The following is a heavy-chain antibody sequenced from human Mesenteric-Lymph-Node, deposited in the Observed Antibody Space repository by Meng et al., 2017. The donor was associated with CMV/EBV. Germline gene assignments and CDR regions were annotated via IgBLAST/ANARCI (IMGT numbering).Heavy chain of an antibody. D-gene: IGHD2-21*02. V-gene: IGHV3-30*02. CDR1: GFTFRSYG. CDR2: IQLVGNNK. Sequence: GESLKISCTASGFTFRSYGMHWVRQAPGKGLEWVTFIQLVGNNKYYADSVKGRFTISRDNSKNTLYLQMSSLRAEDTAVYYCVRDFAVTSDDFYHGMDVWGQGTTVTVSS. J-gene: IGHJ6*02. CDR3: VRDFAVTSDDFYHGMDV.